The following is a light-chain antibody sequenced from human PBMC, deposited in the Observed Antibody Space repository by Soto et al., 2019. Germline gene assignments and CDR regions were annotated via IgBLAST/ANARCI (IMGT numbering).Light chain of an antibody. V-gene: IGKV1-5*03. J-gene: IGKJ1*01. CDR1: ESISSW. Sequence: IQITQSPSTLSASVGDRVTITCRASESISSWLAWYRQKPGKAPKMLIYKAATLESGVPSRFSGSASGTEFTLTISSLQPDDFATYYCQQYSGFSRAFGQGTKVDIK. CDR3: QQYSGFSRA. CDR2: KAA.